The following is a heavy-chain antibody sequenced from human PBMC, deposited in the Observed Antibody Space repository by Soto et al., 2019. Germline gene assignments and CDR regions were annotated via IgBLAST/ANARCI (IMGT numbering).Heavy chain of an antibody. CDR3: AVRPTTMAPDY. CDR1: GYSFTNYW. Sequence: PGESLKISCKGSGYSFTNYWIGWVRQMPGKGLEWMAIIYPGDSDTRYSPSLQGQVSISADKSINTAYLQWSSLKASDTAMYYCAVRPTTMAPDYWGQGTLVTSPQ. J-gene: IGHJ4*02. D-gene: IGHD3-10*01. V-gene: IGHV5-51*01. CDR2: IYPGDSDT.